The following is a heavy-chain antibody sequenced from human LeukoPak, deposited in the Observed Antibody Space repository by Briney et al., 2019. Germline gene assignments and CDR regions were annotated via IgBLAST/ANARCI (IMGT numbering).Heavy chain of an antibody. CDR1: GFTFGSYS. V-gene: IGHV3-21*01. Sequence: PGGSLRLSCAASGFTFGSYSIDWVRQAPGKGLEWVSSISGSSGYIYYADSVKGRFTISRDNAKNSLFLQMSSLRAEDTAVYYCAKQEIGTTWSAGYWGQGTLVTVSS. J-gene: IGHJ4*02. CDR2: ISGSSGYI. CDR3: AKQEIGTTWSAGY. D-gene: IGHD1-14*01.